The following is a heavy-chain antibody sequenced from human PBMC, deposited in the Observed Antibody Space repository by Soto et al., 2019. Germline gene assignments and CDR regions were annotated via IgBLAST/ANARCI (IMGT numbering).Heavy chain of an antibody. CDR2: IYHSGST. CDR3: ARAEPMYSSRFGGFDP. Sequence: SETLSLTCAVSGGSISSGGYSWSWIRQPPGKGLEWIGYIYHSGSTYYNPSLKSRVTISVDRSKNQFSLKLSSVTAADTAVYYCARAEPMYSSRFGGFDPWGQGTLVTVSS. D-gene: IGHD6-13*01. J-gene: IGHJ5*02. V-gene: IGHV4-30-2*01. CDR1: GGSISSGGYS.